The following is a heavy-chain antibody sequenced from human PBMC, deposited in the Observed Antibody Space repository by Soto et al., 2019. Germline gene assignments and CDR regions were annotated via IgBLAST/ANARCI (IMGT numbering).Heavy chain of an antibody. V-gene: IGHV2-70*11. J-gene: IGHJ6*02. CDR1: GFSLRTSGMC. CDR2: IDWDGAK. D-gene: IGHD6-19*01. Sequence: SGPTLVNPTQTLTLACTFSGFSLRTSGMCVSWIRQPPGKALEWLARIDWDGAKYYSTSLRTRLTISKDTSKNQVVLTMTNMDPVDTATYYCARTTRGGRATVAVGDYYYYGMDVWGQGTTVTVSS. CDR3: ARTTRGGRATVAVGDYYYYGMDV.